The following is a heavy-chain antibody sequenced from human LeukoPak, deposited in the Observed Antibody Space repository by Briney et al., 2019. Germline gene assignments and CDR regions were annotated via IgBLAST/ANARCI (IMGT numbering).Heavy chain of an antibody. CDR1: GGTFSSYA. CDR3: ARADLGYCSSTSCYRYYMDV. CDR2: IIPIFGTA. J-gene: IGHJ6*03. V-gene: IGHV1-69*05. Sequence: ASVKVFCKASGGTFSSYAISWVRQAPGQGLEWMGGIIPIFGTANYAQKFQGRVTITTDESTSTAYMELSSLRSEDTAVYYCARADLGYCSSTSCYRYYMDVWGKGTTVTVSS. D-gene: IGHD2-2*01.